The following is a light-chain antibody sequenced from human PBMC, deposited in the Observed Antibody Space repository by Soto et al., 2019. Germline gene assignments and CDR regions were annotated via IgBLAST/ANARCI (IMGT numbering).Light chain of an antibody. CDR1: QTISGW. CDR3: QHYNSYSEA. V-gene: IGKV1-5*03. J-gene: IGKJ1*01. Sequence: DIQMTQSPSPLSGPVEARVTPTCGASQTISGWLAGYQQKPGKALKLLIYKASTLKSGVPSRFSGSGSGTEFTLTISSLQPDDFATYYCQHYNSYSEAFGQGTKVELK. CDR2: KAS.